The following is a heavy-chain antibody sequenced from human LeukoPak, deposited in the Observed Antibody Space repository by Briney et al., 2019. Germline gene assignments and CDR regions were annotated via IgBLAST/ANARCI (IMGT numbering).Heavy chain of an antibody. CDR2: IKQDGSEK. CDR3: AKEGADIVVVPAAENWFDP. CDR1: GFTFSSYW. J-gene: IGHJ5*02. V-gene: IGHV3-7*03. D-gene: IGHD2-2*01. Sequence: QPGGSLRLSCAASGFTFSSYWMSWVRQAPGKGLEWVAHIKQDGSEKYYVDSVKGRFIISRDNAKNSLCLQMNSLRAEDTAVYYCAKEGADIVVVPAAENWFDPWGQGTLVTVSS.